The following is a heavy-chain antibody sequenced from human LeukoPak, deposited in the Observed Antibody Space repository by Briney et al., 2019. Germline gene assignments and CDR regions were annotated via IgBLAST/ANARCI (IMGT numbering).Heavy chain of an antibody. CDR1: GDSVSINSAA. Sequence: SQTLSLTCAISGDSVSINSAAWNWIRQSPSRGLEWLGRTYQGSKWYNDYAVSVKSRITINPDISKNQFSLQLNSVTPEGTAVYYCARSPSPYSSGWYFDYWGQGTLVTVSS. CDR3: ARSPSPYSSGWYFDY. J-gene: IGHJ4*02. D-gene: IGHD6-19*01. CDR2: TYQGSKWYN. V-gene: IGHV6-1*01.